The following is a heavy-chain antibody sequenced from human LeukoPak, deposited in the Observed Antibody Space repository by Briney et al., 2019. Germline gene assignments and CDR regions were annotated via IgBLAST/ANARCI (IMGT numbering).Heavy chain of an antibody. Sequence: GGSLRLSCEASGFTFSAYAMTWVRQAPGKGLEWVSHVHSGGSSRSYADSVKGRFTISRDNAKNTVDLQMHSLRAEDTAMYYCARGGSGCFDLWGQGTMVTVSS. CDR2: VHSGGSSR. CDR3: ARGGSGCFDL. CDR1: GFTFSAYA. V-gene: IGHV3-74*01. J-gene: IGHJ3*01. D-gene: IGHD1-26*01.